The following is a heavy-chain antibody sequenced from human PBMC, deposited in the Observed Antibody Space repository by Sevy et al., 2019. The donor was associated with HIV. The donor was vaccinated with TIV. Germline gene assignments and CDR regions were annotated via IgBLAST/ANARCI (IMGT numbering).Heavy chain of an antibody. V-gene: IGHV4-30-2*01. Sequence: SETLSLTCAVSGGSISSGGYSWSWIRQPPGKGLEWIGYIYHSGSTYYNPSLKSRVTISVDRSKNQFSLKLSSVTAADMAVYYCARGRLALAYCGGDCYPYLDYWAREPWSPSPQ. J-gene: IGHJ4*02. CDR1: GGSISSGGYS. D-gene: IGHD2-21*02. CDR3: ARGRLALAYCGGDCYPYLDY. CDR2: IYHSGST.